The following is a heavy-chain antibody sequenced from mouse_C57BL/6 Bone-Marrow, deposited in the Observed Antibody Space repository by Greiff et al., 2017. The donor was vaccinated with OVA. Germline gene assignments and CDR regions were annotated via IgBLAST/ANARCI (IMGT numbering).Heavy chain of an antibody. CDR1: GFNIKDTY. CDR2: IDPANGNT. D-gene: IGHD4-1*01. CDR3: ARVTGRDAMDY. Sequence: EVQLVESGAELVKPGASVKLSCTASGFNIKDTYMHWVKQRPEQGLEWIGRIDPANGNTKYDPKFQGKATITADTSSNTAYLQLSSLTSEDTAVYYCARVTGRDAMDYWGQGTSVTVSS. J-gene: IGHJ4*01. V-gene: IGHV14-3*02.